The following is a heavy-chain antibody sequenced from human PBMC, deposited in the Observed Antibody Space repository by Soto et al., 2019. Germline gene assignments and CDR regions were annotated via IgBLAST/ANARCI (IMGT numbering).Heavy chain of an antibody. Sequence: PGGSLRLSCAASGFTFSSYSMNWVRQAPGKGLEWVSSISSSSSYIYYADSVKGRFTISRDNAKNSLYLQMNSLRAEDTAVYYCARVNDYMNGMDVWGQGTTVTVSS. V-gene: IGHV3-21*01. J-gene: IGHJ6*02. CDR1: GFTFSSYS. CDR3: ARVNDYMNGMDV. D-gene: IGHD4-4*01. CDR2: ISSSSSYI.